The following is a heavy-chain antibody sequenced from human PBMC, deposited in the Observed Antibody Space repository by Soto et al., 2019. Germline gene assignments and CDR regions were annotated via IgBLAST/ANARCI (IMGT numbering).Heavy chain of an antibody. CDR1: GGSFSGYY. J-gene: IGHJ2*01. V-gene: IGHV4-34*01. CDR3: ARESHDILTGPPWVWYFDL. D-gene: IGHD3-9*01. CDR2: INDRGSI. Sequence: QVQLQQWGAGPLRPLETLALTCGVSGGSFSGYYWAWIRQSPGKGLELIGEINDRGSINYNPSLKSRVSISVDTSKNHYSLNLSSVTAADTAVYYCARESHDILTGPPWVWYFDLWGRGTLVTVSS.